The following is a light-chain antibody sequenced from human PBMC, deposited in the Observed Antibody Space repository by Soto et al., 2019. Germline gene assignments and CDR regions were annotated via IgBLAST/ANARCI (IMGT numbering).Light chain of an antibody. Sequence: DIQMTQSPSTLSASVGDRVTITCRASQNIRTWLAWYQQKPGKAPKLLIYDASSLKSGVPSRFSGGGSGTEFTLTISSLQPDDFTTYYCKQYNKNPWTFGQGTKVDIK. CDR2: DAS. CDR1: QNIRTW. J-gene: IGKJ1*01. CDR3: KQYNKNPWT. V-gene: IGKV1-5*01.